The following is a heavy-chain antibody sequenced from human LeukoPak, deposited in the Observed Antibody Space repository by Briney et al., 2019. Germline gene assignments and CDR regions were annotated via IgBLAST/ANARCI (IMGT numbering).Heavy chain of an antibody. V-gene: IGHV3-21*01. D-gene: IGHD4-17*01. CDR1: GFTFSSYS. CDR2: ISSSSSYI. CDR3: ARDDPGGYGGYPH. Sequence: GGSLRLSCAASGFTFSSYSMNWVRQAPGKGLEWVSSISSSSSYIYYADSVKGRFTISRDNAKNSLYLQMNSLRAEDTAVYYCARDDPGGYGGYPHWGQGTLVTVSS. J-gene: IGHJ4*02.